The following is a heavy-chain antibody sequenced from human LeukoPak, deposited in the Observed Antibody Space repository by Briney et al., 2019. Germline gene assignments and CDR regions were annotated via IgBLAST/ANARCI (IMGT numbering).Heavy chain of an antibody. D-gene: IGHD6-19*01. Sequence: PSETLSLTCTVSGGSMSGFFWTWIRQPPGRELEWIGSIYYSGSSTKYNPSHKSRVTISVDTSKSQFSLNLNSATAADTAVYYCARDVGSGWYDYYYYYYMDVWGKGTTVTVSS. J-gene: IGHJ6*03. CDR3: ARDVGSGWYDYYYYYYMDV. V-gene: IGHV4-59*01. CDR1: GGSMSGFF. CDR2: IYYSGSST.